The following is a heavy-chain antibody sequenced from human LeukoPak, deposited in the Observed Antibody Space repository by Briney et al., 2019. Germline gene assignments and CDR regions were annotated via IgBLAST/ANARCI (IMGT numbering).Heavy chain of an antibody. J-gene: IGHJ4*02. CDR3: TRHRLADTTEFAY. V-gene: IGHV3-53*05. CDR1: GFTVSDNY. CDR2: LYPGGKT. Sequence: PGGSLRLSCAASGFTVSDNYMSWVRLPPGKGLEFVSALYPGGKTYYAVSVTGRFFISSDTSKNTVDVQMTSLRAEDTAMYYCTRHRLADTTEFAYWGQGTLVTVSS. D-gene: IGHD6-19*01.